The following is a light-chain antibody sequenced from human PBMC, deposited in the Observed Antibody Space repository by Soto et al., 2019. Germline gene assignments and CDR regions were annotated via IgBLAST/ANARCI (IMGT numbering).Light chain of an antibody. CDR1: SSNIGSNT. J-gene: IGLJ7*01. CDR3: SAWDNSLNGYV. Sequence: QSVLTQPLSVSASPGQRVTISCSGGSSNIGSNTVAWYQHLPGTAPPRLIFTAGQRPSGVPGRFSGSKSGTSASLAISGLQSEDEGDYSCSAWDNSLNGYVFGHGTQLTVL. CDR2: TAG. V-gene: IGLV1-44*01.